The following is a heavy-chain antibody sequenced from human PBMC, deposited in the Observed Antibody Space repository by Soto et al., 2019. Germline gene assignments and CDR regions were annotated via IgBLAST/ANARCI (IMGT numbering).Heavy chain of an antibody. J-gene: IGHJ6*02. D-gene: IGHD3-3*01. CDR2: INHSGST. CDR3: ARGRDFWSGYSLFYYYYGMDV. CDR1: GGSFSGYY. V-gene: IGHV4-34*01. Sequence: KSSETLSLTCAVYGGSFSGYYWSWIRQPPGKGLEWIGEINHSGSTNYNPSLKSRVTISVDTSKSQFSLKLSSVTAADTAVYYCARGRDFWSGYSLFYYYYGMDVWGQGTTVTVSS.